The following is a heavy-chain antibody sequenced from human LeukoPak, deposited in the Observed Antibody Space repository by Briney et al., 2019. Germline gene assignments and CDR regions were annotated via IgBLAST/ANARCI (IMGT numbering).Heavy chain of an antibody. CDR3: AREGDYYDSSGYSYPFDY. D-gene: IGHD3-22*01. V-gene: IGHV4-30-4*01. CDR2: IYYSGST. J-gene: IGHJ4*02. CDR1: GGSISSGDYY. Sequence: SETLSLTCTVSGGSISSGDYYWSWIRQPPGTGLEWIGYIYYSGSTYYNPSLKSRVTISVDTSKNQFSLKLSSVTAADTAVYYCAREGDYYDSSGYSYPFDYWGQGTLVTVSS.